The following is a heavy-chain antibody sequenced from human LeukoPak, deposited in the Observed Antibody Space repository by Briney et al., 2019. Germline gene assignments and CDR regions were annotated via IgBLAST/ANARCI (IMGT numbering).Heavy chain of an antibody. CDR1: EFSFRSYG. J-gene: IGHJ4*02. CDR3: ATDGYCSGGNCYAGHFHY. D-gene: IGHD2-15*01. CDR2: ISYDGTND. Sequence: GGSLRLSCAASEFSFRSYGMNWVRQAPGKGLDWVALISYDGTNDYYVDSVRGRFTVSRDNSKNTLSLQMNSLRGEDTALYYCATDGYCSGGNCYAGHFHYWGQGTLVTVSS. V-gene: IGHV3-30*03.